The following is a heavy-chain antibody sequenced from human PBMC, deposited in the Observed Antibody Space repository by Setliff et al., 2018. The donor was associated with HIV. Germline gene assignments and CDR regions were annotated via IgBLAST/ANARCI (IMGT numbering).Heavy chain of an antibody. V-gene: IGHV1-69*13. CDR1: GGTFNSYA. CDR3: ARVDSCSGGYCHQNQYFYYMDV. D-gene: IGHD2-15*01. Sequence: ASVKVSCKASGGTFNSYAITWVRQAPGQGLEWMGGVIPRSGTAYHAQKFRDRVTITADESTSTAYMELSSLRSEDTAVYYCARVDSCSGGYCHQNQYFYYMDVWGKGTTVTVS. CDR2: VIPRSGTA. J-gene: IGHJ6*03.